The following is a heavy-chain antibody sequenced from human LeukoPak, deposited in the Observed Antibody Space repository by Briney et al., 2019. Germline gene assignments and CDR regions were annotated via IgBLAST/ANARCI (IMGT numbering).Heavy chain of an antibody. CDR1: VGSISSSNW. Sequence: SGTLSLTCAVSVGSISSSNWWSWVRQPPGKGLEWIGEIYHSGSTNYNPSLKSRVTISVDKSKNQFSLKLSSVTAADTAVYYCARAGSGWYADAFGIWGQGTMVTVSS. CDR2: IYHSGST. CDR3: ARAGSGWYADAFGI. D-gene: IGHD6-19*01. J-gene: IGHJ3*02. V-gene: IGHV4-4*02.